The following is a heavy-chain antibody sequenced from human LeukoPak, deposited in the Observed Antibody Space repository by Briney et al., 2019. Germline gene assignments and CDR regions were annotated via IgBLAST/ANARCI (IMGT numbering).Heavy chain of an antibody. D-gene: IGHD6-13*01. J-gene: IGHJ6*02. V-gene: IGHV1-24*01. CDR1: GYTLTELS. CDR3: ATYLPGIAAAGDYYYYGMDV. Sequence: ASVKVSCKVSGYTLTELSMHWVRQAPGKGLEWMGGFVSTDGETIYAQKFQGRVTMTEDTSTDTAYMELSSLRSEDTAVYYCATYLPGIAAAGDYYYYGMDVWGQGTTVTVS. CDR2: FVSTDGET.